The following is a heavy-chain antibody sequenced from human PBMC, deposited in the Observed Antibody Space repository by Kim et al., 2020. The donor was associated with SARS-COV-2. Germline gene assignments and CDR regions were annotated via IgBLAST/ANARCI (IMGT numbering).Heavy chain of an antibody. D-gene: IGHD6-6*01. CDR3: ARIGKQLVGGAPNYYYYGMDV. CDR2: IYTSGST. Sequence: SETLSLTCTVSGGSISSYYWSWIRQPAGKGLEWIGRIYTSGSTNYNPSLKSRVTMSVDTSKNQFSLKLSSVTAADTAVYYCARIGKQLVGGAPNYYYYGMDVWGQGTTVTVSS. CDR1: GGSISSYY. V-gene: IGHV4-4*07. J-gene: IGHJ6*02.